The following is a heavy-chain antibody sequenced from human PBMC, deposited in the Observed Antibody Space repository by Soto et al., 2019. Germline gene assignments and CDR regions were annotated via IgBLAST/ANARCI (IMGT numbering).Heavy chain of an antibody. CDR1: GGSVSSGGYY. V-gene: IGHV4-31*03. CDR3: ARALPSYYYYGMDV. J-gene: IGHJ6*02. Sequence: LSLTCTVSGGSVSSGGYYWSWIRQHPGKGLEWIGYISYSGSTYYNPSLKSRPTISVDTSKNQFSLKLSSVTAADTAVYYCARALPSYYYYGMDVWGQGTTVTVSS. CDR2: ISYSGST.